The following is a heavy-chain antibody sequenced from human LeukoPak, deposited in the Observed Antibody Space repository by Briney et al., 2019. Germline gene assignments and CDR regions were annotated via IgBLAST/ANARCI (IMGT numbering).Heavy chain of an antibody. CDR2: ISTDGTST. J-gene: IGHJ4*02. V-gene: IGHV3-74*01. CDR1: GFTFSSYW. CDR3: AGCGGDCYSPDS. D-gene: IGHD2-21*01. Sequence: GGSLRLSCAASGFTFSSYWMHWVRQAPGEGLVWVPRISTDGTSTSYADSVKGRFTISRDNAKNTLYLQMNSLRAEDTAVYYCAGCGGDCYSPDSWGQGALVTVSS.